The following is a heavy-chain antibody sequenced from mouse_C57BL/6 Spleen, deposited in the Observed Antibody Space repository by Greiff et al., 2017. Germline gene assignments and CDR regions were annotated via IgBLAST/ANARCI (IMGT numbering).Heavy chain of an antibody. V-gene: IGHV1-4*01. Sequence: VKLQESGAELARPGASVKMSCKASGYTFTSYTMPWVQQRPGPGLEWIGYINPSSGYTKYNQKFKDKATLTADKSSSTAYMQLSSLTSEDAAVYYCARWGRDWDGFDYWGQGTTLTVSS. CDR2: INPSSGYT. D-gene: IGHD4-1*01. CDR1: GYTFTSYT. J-gene: IGHJ2*01. CDR3: ARWGRDWDGFDY.